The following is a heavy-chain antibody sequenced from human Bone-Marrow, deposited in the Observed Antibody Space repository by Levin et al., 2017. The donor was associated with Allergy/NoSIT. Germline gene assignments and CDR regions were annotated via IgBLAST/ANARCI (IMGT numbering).Heavy chain of an antibody. Sequence: GASVKVSCKTSGYSFNDYGIVWVRQAPGQGLEWMGWISGKSGKTNYAQKFQGRVAMTTDTSTTTAYMELRTLRSDDTAVYYCARPRLYSSSLGYAHWGQGTLVTVSS. CDR1: GYSFNDYG. J-gene: IGHJ4*02. CDR2: ISGKSGKT. V-gene: IGHV1-18*01. CDR3: ARPRLYSSSLGYAH. D-gene: IGHD6-6*01.